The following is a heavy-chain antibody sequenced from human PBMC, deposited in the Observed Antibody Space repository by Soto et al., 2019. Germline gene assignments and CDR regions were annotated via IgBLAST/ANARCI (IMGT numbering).Heavy chain of an antibody. V-gene: IGHV4-61*05. J-gene: IGHJ6*03. D-gene: IGHD3-3*01. CDR1: GGSISSSSYY. CDR2: IYYSGST. Sequence: SETLSLTCTVSGGSISSSSYYWGWIRQPPGKGLEWIGYIYYSGSTNYNPSLKSRVTISVDTSKNQFSLKLSSVTAADTAVYYCARQGYDFWSGYYTGLYYYYYMDVWGKGTTVTVSS. CDR3: ARQGYDFWSGYYTGLYYYYYMDV.